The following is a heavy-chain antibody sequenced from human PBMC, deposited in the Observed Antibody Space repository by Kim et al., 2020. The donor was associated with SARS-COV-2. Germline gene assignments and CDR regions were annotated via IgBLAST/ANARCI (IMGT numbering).Heavy chain of an antibody. V-gene: IGHV1-18*01. CDR1: GYTFTSYG. Sequence: ASVKVSCKASGYTFTSYGISWVRQAPGQGLEWMGWISAYNGNTNYAQKLQGRVTMTTDTSTSTAYMELRSLRSDDTAVYYCARDPVVVVAASPAHYYYYYGMDVWGQGTTVTVSS. D-gene: IGHD2-15*01. CDR2: ISAYNGNT. CDR3: ARDPVVVVAASPAHYYYYYGMDV. J-gene: IGHJ6*02.